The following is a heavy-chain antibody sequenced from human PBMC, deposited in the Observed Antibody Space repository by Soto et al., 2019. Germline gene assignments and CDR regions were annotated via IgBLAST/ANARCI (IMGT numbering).Heavy chain of an antibody. CDR1: GFTFDDYA. CDR2: ISWNSNII. CDR3: AKGGPDGFCSGGRCYFDY. V-gene: IGHV3-9*01. Sequence: EVQLVESGGGLVQPGRSLRLSCAASGFTFDDYAMHWFRRVPGKGLEWVSSISWNSNIIGYADSVKARFTISRDNAKNSLYLQMNSLRPEDTALYYCAKGGPDGFCSGGRCYFDYWGQGTLGTVSS. J-gene: IGHJ4*02. D-gene: IGHD2-15*01.